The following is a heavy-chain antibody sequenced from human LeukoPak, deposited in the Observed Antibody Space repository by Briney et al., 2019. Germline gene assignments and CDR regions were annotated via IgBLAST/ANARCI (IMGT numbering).Heavy chain of an antibody. J-gene: IGHJ4*02. Sequence: ASVKVSCKASGYTFTSYDINWVRQATGQGLEWMGWMNSNSGNTGYAQKFQGRVTMTRNTSIGTAYMELSSLRSEDTAVYYCARGRHSSGWYVDYWGQGTLVTASS. CDR3: ARGRHSSGWYVDY. CDR1: GYTFTSYD. D-gene: IGHD6-19*01. CDR2: MNSNSGNT. V-gene: IGHV1-8*01.